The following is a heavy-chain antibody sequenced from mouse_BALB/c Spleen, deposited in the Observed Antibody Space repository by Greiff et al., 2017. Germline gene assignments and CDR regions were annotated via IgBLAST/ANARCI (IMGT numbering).Heavy chain of an antibody. J-gene: IGHJ4*01. CDR2: INPYNGDT. V-gene: IGHV1-20*02. CDR1: GYSFTGYF. Sequence: EVQLQQSGPELVKPGASVKISCKASGYSFTGYFMTWVMQSHGKSLEWIGRINPYNGDTFYNQKFKGKATLTVDKSSSTAHMELRSLASEDSAVYYCARWLLRDYAMDYWGQGTSVTDSS. D-gene: IGHD2-3*01. CDR3: ARWLLRDYAMDY.